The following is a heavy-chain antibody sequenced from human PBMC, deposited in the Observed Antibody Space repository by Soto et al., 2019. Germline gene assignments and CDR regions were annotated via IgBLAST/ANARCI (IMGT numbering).Heavy chain of an antibody. J-gene: IGHJ4*02. D-gene: IGHD2-21*02. CDR1: GGSISSGSYY. V-gene: IGHV4-39*07. CDR2: IYYSGST. Sequence: SETLSLTCTVSGGSISSGSYYWGWIRQPPGKGLEWIASIYYSGSTYYNPSLKSRVTIFVDTSKNQFSLKLSSVTAADTAVYYCARLVVTALLPDYWGQGTLVTVS. CDR3: ARLVVTALLPDY.